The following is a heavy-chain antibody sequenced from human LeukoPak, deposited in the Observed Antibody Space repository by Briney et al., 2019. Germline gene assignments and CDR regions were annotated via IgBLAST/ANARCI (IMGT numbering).Heavy chain of an antibody. J-gene: IGHJ4*02. CDR2: ISDDERNK. D-gene: IGHD6-13*01. Sequence: GGSLRLSCAASGFPFSSYAMHWVRQAPGKGLEWVALISDDERNKYYADSVKDRFTISRDNSKNTLYLQMSSLKTEDTAVYYCVKVPIATTAYYFDYWGQGTLVTVSS. CDR1: GFPFSSYA. V-gene: IGHV3-30*14. CDR3: VKVPIATTAYYFDY.